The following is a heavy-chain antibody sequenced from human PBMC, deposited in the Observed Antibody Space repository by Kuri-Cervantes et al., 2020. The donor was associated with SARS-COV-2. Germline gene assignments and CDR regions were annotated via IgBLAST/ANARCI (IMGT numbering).Heavy chain of an antibody. D-gene: IGHD3-3*01. J-gene: IGHJ2*01. V-gene: IGHV3-7*01. CDR1: GFTFDDYG. CDR3: AREDFMYYDFWSGYYHYWYFDL. Sequence: GESLKISCAASGFTFDDYGMSWVRQAPGKGLEWVANIKQDGSEKYYVDSVKGRFTISRDNAKNSLYLQMSSLRAEDTAVYYCAREDFMYYDFWSGYYHYWYFDLWGRGTLVTVSS. CDR2: IKQDGSEK.